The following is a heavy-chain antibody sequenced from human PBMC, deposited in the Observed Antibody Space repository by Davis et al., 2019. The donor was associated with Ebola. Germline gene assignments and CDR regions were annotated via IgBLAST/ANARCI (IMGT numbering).Heavy chain of an antibody. CDR1: GFTFSSNS. J-gene: IGHJ3*01. Sequence: GESLKISCAASGFTFSSNSMNWVRQAPGKGLEWVSFISSSSNYIYYADSVKGRFTISRDNSKNTLYLQMNSLRVEDTAIYYCAKDTSNVWFDVWGPGTMVTVSS. CDR2: ISSSSNYI. CDR3: AKDTSNVWFDV. V-gene: IGHV3-21*04. D-gene: IGHD6-19*01.